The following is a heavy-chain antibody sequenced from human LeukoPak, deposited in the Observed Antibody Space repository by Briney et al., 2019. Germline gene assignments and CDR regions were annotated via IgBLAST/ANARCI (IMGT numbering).Heavy chain of an antibody. CDR2: INPNSGGT. D-gene: IGHD1-26*01. Sequence: GASVKVSCKASGYIFTDYYMHWVRQAPGQGLEWMGWINPNSGGTNYAQKFQGRVTMTRDTSISTAYMELSRLRSDDTAVYYCARKSPGTFDYWGQGTLVTVSS. CDR3: ARKSPGTFDY. CDR1: GYIFTDYY. J-gene: IGHJ4*02. V-gene: IGHV1-2*02.